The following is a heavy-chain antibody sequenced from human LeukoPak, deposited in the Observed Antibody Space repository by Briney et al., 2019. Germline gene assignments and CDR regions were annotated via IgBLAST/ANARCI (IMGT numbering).Heavy chain of an antibody. CDR3: ASFGDGYNTAINLDY. D-gene: IGHD5-24*01. CDR1: GYTFTGYC. Sequence: ASVKVSCKASGYTFTGYCMHWVRQAPGQGLEWMGWINPNSGGTNYAQKFQGRVTMTRDTSISTAYMELSRLRSDDTAVYYCASFGDGYNTAINLDYWGQGTLVTVSS. CDR2: INPNSGGT. V-gene: IGHV1-2*02. J-gene: IGHJ4*02.